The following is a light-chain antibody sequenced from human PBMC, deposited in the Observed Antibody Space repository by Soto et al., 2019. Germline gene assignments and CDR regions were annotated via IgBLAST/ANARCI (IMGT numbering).Light chain of an antibody. CDR2: EVS. Sequence: QSALTQPASVSGSPGQSITISCTGTSSDVGSSRYVSWYQHHPDKAPKLIIYEVSNRPSGVSGRFSASKSGNTASLTISGLQAEDEADYYCSSYSSITTLLFGGGTKLTVL. V-gene: IGLV2-14*01. J-gene: IGLJ2*01. CDR3: SSYSSITTLL. CDR1: SSDVGSSRY.